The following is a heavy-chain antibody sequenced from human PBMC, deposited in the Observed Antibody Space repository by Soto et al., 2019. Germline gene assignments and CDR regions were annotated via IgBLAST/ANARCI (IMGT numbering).Heavy chain of an antibody. Sequence: KASETLSLTCTVSGGSISSYYWSWIRQPPGKGLEWIGYIYYSGSTNYNPSLKSRVTISVDTSKNQFSLKLSSVTAADTAVYYCARGPGGYFDWWGQGTLVTVSS. CDR1: GGSISSYY. V-gene: IGHV4-59*01. D-gene: IGHD3-16*01. CDR3: ARGPGGYFDW. J-gene: IGHJ4*02. CDR2: IYYSGST.